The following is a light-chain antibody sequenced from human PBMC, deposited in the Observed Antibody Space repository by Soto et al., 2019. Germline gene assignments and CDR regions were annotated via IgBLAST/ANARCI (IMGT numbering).Light chain of an antibody. CDR3: QHXNSLYT. CDR2: RAS. J-gene: IGKJ2*01. V-gene: IGKV1-5*03. Sequence: DIQMTQSPSTLSASVGDRVTITCRASQSISNWVAWYQQKPGKAPKLLIYRASSLESGVPSRFSGSGSGTEFTLTISSLQPADFXTYYCQHXNSLYTFGQGTKLEIK. CDR1: QSISNW.